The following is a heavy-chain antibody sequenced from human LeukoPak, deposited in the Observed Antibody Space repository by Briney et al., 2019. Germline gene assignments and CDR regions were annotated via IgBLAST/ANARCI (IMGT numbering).Heavy chain of an antibody. D-gene: IGHD3-3*01. Sequence: GGSLRLSCAASGFTFDDYTMHWVGQAPGEGLEWVSLISWDGGSTYYADSVKGRFTISRDNSKNSLYLQMNSLRTEDTALYYCAKDIGTIFGVVIDAFDIWGQGTMVTVSS. J-gene: IGHJ3*02. CDR2: ISWDGGST. CDR1: GFTFDDYT. V-gene: IGHV3-43*01. CDR3: AKDIGTIFGVVIDAFDI.